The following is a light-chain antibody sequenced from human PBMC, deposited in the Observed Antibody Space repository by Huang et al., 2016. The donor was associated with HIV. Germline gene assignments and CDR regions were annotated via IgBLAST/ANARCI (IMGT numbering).Light chain of an antibody. Sequence: IVLTRSQATLSLSPGERATLSCRASQSVYSYLAWYQQSPGQPPSLLIYDAASRSNGMPARYSDTGSGTNVPLTISSLQAEDFVNNYCQQRSIWPSITFGQGTRLDIK. J-gene: IGKJ5*01. V-gene: IGKV3-11*01. CDR3: QQRSIWPSIT. CDR2: DAA. CDR1: QSVYSY.